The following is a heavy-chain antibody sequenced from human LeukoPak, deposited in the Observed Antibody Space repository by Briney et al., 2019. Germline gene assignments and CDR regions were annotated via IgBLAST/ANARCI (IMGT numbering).Heavy chain of an antibody. Sequence: GSSLRLSCAASGFTFSSYGMHWVRQAPGKGLEWVAVIWYDGSNKYYADSVKGRFTISRDNSKNTLYLQMNSLRAEDTAVYYCAKAESYYYYMDVWGKGTTVTVSS. CDR2: IWYDGSNK. V-gene: IGHV3-33*06. D-gene: IGHD3-10*01. J-gene: IGHJ6*03. CDR1: GFTFSSYG. CDR3: AKAESYYYYMDV.